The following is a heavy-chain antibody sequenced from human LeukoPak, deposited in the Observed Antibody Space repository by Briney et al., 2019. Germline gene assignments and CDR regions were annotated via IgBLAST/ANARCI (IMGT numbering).Heavy chain of an antibody. CDR3: ASLGLNGDY. D-gene: IGHD1-1*01. J-gene: IGHJ4*02. V-gene: IGHV4-59*12. CDR1: GGSISSYY. CDR2: TYYGGNT. Sequence: PSETLSLTCTVSGGSISSYYWSWIRQPPGKGLECIATTYYGGNTYYNPSLKSRVTISVDTSKNQFSLKVSSATATDTAVYYCASLGLNGDYWGQGTLVTVSS.